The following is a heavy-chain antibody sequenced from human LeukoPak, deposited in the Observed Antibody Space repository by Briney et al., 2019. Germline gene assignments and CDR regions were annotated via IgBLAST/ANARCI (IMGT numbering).Heavy chain of an antibody. J-gene: IGHJ2*01. CDR3: SRDGALDYGDYWYFDL. CDR1: GGSISSYF. Sequence: SETLSLTCTVSGGSISSYFLTWVRQSAGKGLEFIGRLRPTDGYTNYNPSLKSRVTMSLDASKNQLSLKLTSVTAADTAVYYCSRDGALDYGDYWYFDLWGRGTLLTVSS. CDR2: LRPTDGYT. V-gene: IGHV4-4*07. D-gene: IGHD4-17*01.